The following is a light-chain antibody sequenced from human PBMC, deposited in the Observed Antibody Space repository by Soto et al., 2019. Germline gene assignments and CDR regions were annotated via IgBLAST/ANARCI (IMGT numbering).Light chain of an antibody. CDR2: AAS. CDR1: QAISTY. CDR3: QQLNAYPLT. Sequence: DIQLTQSPSLLSASVGDRVTITCRASQAISTYLAWYQQTSGKAPKLLISAASTLQRGVPSRFSGSGSGTQFTLTISSLQPEDFVTYYCQQLNAYPLTFGGGTRVEIK. V-gene: IGKV1-9*01. J-gene: IGKJ4*01.